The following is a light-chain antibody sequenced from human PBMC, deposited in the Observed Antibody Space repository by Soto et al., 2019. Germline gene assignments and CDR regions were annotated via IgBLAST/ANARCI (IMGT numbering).Light chain of an antibody. CDR3: QQYGSSTET. Sequence: EIVLTQSPGTLSLSPGERATLSCRASQSVSSSYLAWYQQKPGQAPRLLIYGASSRATGIPDRFSGSGSGTDITLTISRLEPEDFAVYYCQQYGSSTETFGQGTKVEIK. J-gene: IGKJ1*01. CDR2: GAS. V-gene: IGKV3-20*01. CDR1: QSVSSSY.